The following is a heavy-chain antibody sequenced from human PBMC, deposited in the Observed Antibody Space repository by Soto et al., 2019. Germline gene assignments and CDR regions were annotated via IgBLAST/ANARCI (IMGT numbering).Heavy chain of an antibody. Sequence: QVQLVESGGGVVQPGRSLRLSCAASGFTFSSYGMHWVRQAPGKGLEWVAIVSYDGSNQYYADSVKGRFTISRDNSKNTLYLQMNILRAEDTAVYYCAKALGELSPESYDHWGQGILVTVSS. CDR1: GFTFSSYG. D-gene: IGHD3-16*02. V-gene: IGHV3-30*18. CDR3: AKALGELSPESYDH. CDR2: VSYDGSNQ. J-gene: IGHJ4*02.